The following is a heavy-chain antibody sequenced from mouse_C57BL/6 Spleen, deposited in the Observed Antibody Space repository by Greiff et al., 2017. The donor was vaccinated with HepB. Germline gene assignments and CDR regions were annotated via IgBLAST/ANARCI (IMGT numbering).Heavy chain of an antibody. CDR1: GYPFTSYW. V-gene: IGHV1-72*01. Sequence: QVQLKQSGAELVKPGASVKLSCKASGYPFTSYWMHRVKQRPGRGPEWVGRIDHNSGGTKYNEKLKSKATLTVDRPSSTAYMQRSSLTSEDSAVYYCARRGNWYFDVWGTGTTVTVSS. J-gene: IGHJ1*03. CDR2: IDHNSGGT. CDR3: ARRGNWYFDV.